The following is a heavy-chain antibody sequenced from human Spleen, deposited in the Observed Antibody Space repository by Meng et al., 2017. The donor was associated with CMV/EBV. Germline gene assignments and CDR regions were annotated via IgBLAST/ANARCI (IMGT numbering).Heavy chain of an antibody. CDR3: AKEGNYLEWFMYYFDY. V-gene: IGHV3-48*03. CDR2: ISSSGSTI. Sequence: GESLKISCAVSGFTFSSYEMNWVRQAPGKGLEWVSYISSSGSTIYYADSVKGRFTISRDNAKNSLYLQMNSLRAEDTAVYYCAKEGNYLEWFMYYFDYWGQGTLVTVSS. CDR1: GFTFSSYE. J-gene: IGHJ4*02. D-gene: IGHD3-3*01.